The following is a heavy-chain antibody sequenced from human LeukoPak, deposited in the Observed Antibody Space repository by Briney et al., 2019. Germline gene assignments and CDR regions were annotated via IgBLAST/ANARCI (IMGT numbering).Heavy chain of an antibody. CDR1: GFTFSHSA. CDR2: ISYDGSNK. D-gene: IGHD4-17*01. CDR3: ARTRTTVTSHFDF. V-gene: IGHV3-30-3*01. Sequence: GGSLRLSCTASGFTFSHSAMHWVRQAPGKGLEWVAVISYDGSNKYYADSVKGRFTISRDNSKNTLYLQMNSLRAEDTAVYYCARTRTTVTSHFDFWGQGALVTVSS. J-gene: IGHJ4*02.